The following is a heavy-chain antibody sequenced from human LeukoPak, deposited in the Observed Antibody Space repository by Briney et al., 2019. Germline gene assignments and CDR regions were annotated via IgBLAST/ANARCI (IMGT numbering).Heavy chain of an antibody. V-gene: IGHV4-61*09. CDR3: ARSIAVTGKNWLDP. D-gene: IGHD6-13*01. CDR2: IHTSGST. Sequence: SQTLSLICTVSGDSISSGSYYRSWIRQPAGKGPEWIGHIHTSGSTKYNPSLKSRVTISLDTSENQFSLGLNSVTAADTAVYYCARSIAVTGKNWLDPWGQGTLVTVSS. J-gene: IGHJ5*02. CDR1: GDSISSGSYY.